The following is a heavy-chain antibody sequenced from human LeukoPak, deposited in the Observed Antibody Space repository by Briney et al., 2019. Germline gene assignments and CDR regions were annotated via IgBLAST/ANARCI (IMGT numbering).Heavy chain of an antibody. Sequence: GGSLRLCCAASGFTFNRYWMHWVRQTPGKGPVWVSHINSDGSSTNYADSVKGRFTISRDNAKNTLYLQMNSLRAEDTAVYYCVRLGYCSGGSCFGMDVWGQGITVTVSS. CDR1: GFTFNRYW. V-gene: IGHV3-74*01. CDR2: INSDGSST. CDR3: VRLGYCSGGSCFGMDV. J-gene: IGHJ6*02. D-gene: IGHD2-15*01.